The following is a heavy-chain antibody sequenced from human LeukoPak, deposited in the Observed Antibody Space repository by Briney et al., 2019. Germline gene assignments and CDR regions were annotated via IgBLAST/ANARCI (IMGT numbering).Heavy chain of an antibody. CDR3: ARELRGSYWYFDY. Sequence: PGGSLRLSCAASGFTFSSYGMSWVRQAPGKGLEWVSAISGSGSSTYYADSVKGRFTISRDNAKNSLYLQMNSLRAEDTAVYYCARELRGSYWYFDYWGQGTLVTVSS. D-gene: IGHD1-26*01. J-gene: IGHJ4*02. CDR2: ISGSGSST. CDR1: GFTFSSYG. V-gene: IGHV3-23*01.